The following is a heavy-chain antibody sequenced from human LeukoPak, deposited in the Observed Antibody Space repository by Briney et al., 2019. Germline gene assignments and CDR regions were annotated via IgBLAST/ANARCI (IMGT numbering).Heavy chain of an antibody. CDR1: GGSISSGGYY. D-gene: IGHD2-15*01. CDR3: ARRALGYCSGGSCPSLVWFDP. CDR2: IYYSGST. V-gene: IGHV4-31*03. Sequence: SEALSLTCTVSGGSISSGGYYWSWIRQHPGKGLEWIGYIYYSGSTYYNPSLKSRVTISVDTSKNQFSLKLSSVTAADTAVYYCARRALGYCSGGSCPSLVWFDPWGQGTLVTVSS. J-gene: IGHJ5*02.